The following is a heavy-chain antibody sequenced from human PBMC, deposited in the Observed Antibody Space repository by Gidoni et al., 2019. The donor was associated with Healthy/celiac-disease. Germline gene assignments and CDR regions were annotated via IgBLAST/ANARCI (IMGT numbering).Heavy chain of an antibody. Sequence: QVQLVESGGGVVQPGRSLRLSCAASAFTFSSSGMHWVRQAPGKGLEWVAVISYDGSNKYYADSVKGRFTISRDNSKNTLYLQMNSLRAEDTAVYYCAKAYGSGSYYPDYWGQGTLVTVSS. J-gene: IGHJ4*02. V-gene: IGHV3-30*18. CDR1: AFTFSSSG. CDR2: ISYDGSNK. D-gene: IGHD3-10*01. CDR3: AKAYGSGSYYPDY.